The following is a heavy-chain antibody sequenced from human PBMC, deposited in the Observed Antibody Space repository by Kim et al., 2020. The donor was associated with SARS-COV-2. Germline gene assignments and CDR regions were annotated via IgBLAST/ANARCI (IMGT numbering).Heavy chain of an antibody. V-gene: IGHV3-33*01. CDR3: ARDLSKVGGWGEYFQH. CDR2: IWYDGSNK. Sequence: GGSLRLSCAASGFTFSSYGMHWVRQAPGKGLEWVAVIWYDGSNKYYADSVKGRFTISRDNSKNTLYLQMNSLRAEDTAVYYCARDLSKVGGWGEYFQHWGQGTLVTVSS. D-gene: IGHD1-26*01. J-gene: IGHJ1*01. CDR1: GFTFSSYG.